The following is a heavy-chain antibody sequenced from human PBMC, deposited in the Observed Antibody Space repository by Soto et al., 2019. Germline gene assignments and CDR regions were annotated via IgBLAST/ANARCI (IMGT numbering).Heavy chain of an antibody. CDR3: ARLKWRQLWLQGGGFDY. Sequence: SETLSLTCTVSGGSISSSSYYWGWIRQPPGKGLEWIGSIYYSGSTYYNPSLKSRVTISVDTSKNQFSLKLSSVTAADTAVYYCARLKWRQLWLQGGGFDYWGQGTLVTVSS. J-gene: IGHJ4*02. CDR2: IYYSGST. CDR1: GGSISSSSYY. D-gene: IGHD5-18*01. V-gene: IGHV4-39*01.